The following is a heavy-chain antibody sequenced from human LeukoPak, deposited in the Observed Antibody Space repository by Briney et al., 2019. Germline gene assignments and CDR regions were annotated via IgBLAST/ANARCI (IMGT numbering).Heavy chain of an antibody. CDR1: GGSISSYY. D-gene: IGHD3-10*01. J-gene: IGHJ4*02. Sequence: PSETLSLTCTVSGGSISSYYWSWIRQPPGKGLEWIGYIYYSGSTNYNPSLKSRVTISVDTSKNQFSLKLSSVTAADTAVYYCARAVELLWFGGLLNYFDYWGQGTLVTVSS. CDR2: IYYSGST. CDR3: ARAVELLWFGGLLNYFDY. V-gene: IGHV4-59*01.